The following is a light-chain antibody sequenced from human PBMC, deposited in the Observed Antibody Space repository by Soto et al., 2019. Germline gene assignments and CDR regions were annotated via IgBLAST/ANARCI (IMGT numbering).Light chain of an antibody. J-gene: IGKJ2*01. Sequence: VLTQSPGTLSLSPGERATLSCRASQSISTNNLAWYQHKPGQAPRLLLFGTSIMATATPDRFTGSGSGTDFTLTITAVEPEDFAVYYCQRYGPSPYTFGQGTKLEIK. CDR3: QRYGPSPYT. V-gene: IGKV3-20*01. CDR2: GTS. CDR1: QSISTNN.